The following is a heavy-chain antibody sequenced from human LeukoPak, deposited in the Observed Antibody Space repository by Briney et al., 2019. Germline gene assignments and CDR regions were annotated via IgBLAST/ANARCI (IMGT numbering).Heavy chain of an antibody. V-gene: IGHV1-3*01. CDR3: ARDYYGSGSSYLSYYFDY. Sequence: ASVKVSCKASGYTFTSYAMHWVRQAPGQRLEWMGWINAGNGNTKYSQKFQGRVTITRDTSASTAYMELSSLRSEDTAVYYCARDYYGSGSSYLSYYFDYWGQGPWSPSPQ. D-gene: IGHD3-10*01. CDR1: GYTFTSYA. J-gene: IGHJ4*02. CDR2: INAGNGNT.